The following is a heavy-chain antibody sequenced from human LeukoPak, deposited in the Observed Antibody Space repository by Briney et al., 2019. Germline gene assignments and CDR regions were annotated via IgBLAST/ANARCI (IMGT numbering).Heavy chain of an antibody. V-gene: IGHV3-48*04. CDR2: ISSRSTII. J-gene: IGHJ6*04. CDR3: AELGITMIGGV. CDR1: GFIFSSYS. Sequence: GGSLRLSCAASGFIFSSYSMNWVRQAPGKGLEWVSYISSRSTIIYYAESVKGRFSISRDNAKNSLYLQMNSLRAEDTAVYYCAELGITMIGGVWGKGTTVTISS. D-gene: IGHD3-10*02.